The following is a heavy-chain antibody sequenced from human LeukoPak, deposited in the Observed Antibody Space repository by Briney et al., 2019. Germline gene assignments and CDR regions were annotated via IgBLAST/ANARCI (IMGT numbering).Heavy chain of an antibody. D-gene: IGHD6-13*01. V-gene: IGHV1-18*01. CDR2: ISAYNGNT. CDR1: GYTFTSYG. CDR3: ARRTKDSSSWYPGGYWFDP. J-gene: IGHJ5*02. Sequence: GASVKVSCKASGYTFTSYGISWVRQAPGQGLEWMGWISAYNGNTNYAQKLQGRVTMTTDTSTSTAYMELRSLRSDDTAVYYCARRTKDSSSWYPGGYWFDPWGQGTLVTVSS.